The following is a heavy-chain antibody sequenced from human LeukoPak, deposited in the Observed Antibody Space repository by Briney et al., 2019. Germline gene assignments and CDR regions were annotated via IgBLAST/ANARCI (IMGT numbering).Heavy chain of an antibody. Sequence: GGSLRLSCAASGFTSSDHDMHWVRHLTGKDLERVAVIFASGDTYYAGSVKGRFTLSRENAKNSLHLQMSSLRAGDTAVYYCTRVGLRGVPGEYHALDVWGQGTTVTVSS. J-gene: IGHJ6*02. CDR2: IFASGDT. CDR1: GFTSSDHD. CDR3: TRVGLRGVPGEYHALDV. V-gene: IGHV3-13*01. D-gene: IGHD7-27*01.